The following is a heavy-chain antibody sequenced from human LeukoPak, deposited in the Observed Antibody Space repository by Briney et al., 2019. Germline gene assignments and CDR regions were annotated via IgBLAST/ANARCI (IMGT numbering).Heavy chain of an antibody. CDR3: ARATVAGTAGDWFDP. CDR2: IYYSGST. D-gene: IGHD6-13*01. V-gene: IGHV4-30-4*01. Sequence: SETLSLTCTVSGGSISSGDYYWSWIRQPPGKGLEWIGYIYYSGSTYYNPSLKSRVTISVEKSKNQLFLKVSSVTAADTAVYYCARATVAGTAGDWFDPWGQGTLVTVSS. J-gene: IGHJ5*02. CDR1: GGSISSGDYY.